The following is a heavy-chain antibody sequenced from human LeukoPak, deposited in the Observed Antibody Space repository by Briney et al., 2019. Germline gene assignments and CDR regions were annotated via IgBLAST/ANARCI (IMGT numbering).Heavy chain of an antibody. V-gene: IGHV3-48*04. CDR3: ASSVAFHY. D-gene: IGHD6-19*01. CDR2: ISDSGSSI. Sequence: GGSLRLSCAASGFTFSSYAMSWVRQAPGKGLEWVSYISDSGSSIYYADSVKGRFTISRDNAKNSLYLQMNSLRAEDTAVYYCASSVAFHYWGQGTLVTVSS. J-gene: IGHJ4*02. CDR1: GFTFSSYA.